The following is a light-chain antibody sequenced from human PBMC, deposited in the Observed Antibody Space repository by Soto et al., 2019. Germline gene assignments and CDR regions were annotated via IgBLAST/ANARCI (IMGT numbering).Light chain of an antibody. CDR1: QSISKY. CDR3: QQSHSPFT. J-gene: IGKJ4*01. Sequence: DIPMTQSPPSLSASVGDSVSMACRASQSISKYVNWYQHKPGKAPKLLIYAASSLDTGVPSRFSGSGSGTDFTLTISSLQHEDFGSYYCQQSHSPFTFGGGTKVEIK. CDR2: AAS. V-gene: IGKV1-39*01.